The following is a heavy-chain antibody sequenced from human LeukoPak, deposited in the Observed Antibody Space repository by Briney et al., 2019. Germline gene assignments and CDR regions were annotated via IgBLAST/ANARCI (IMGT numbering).Heavy chain of an antibody. D-gene: IGHD3-22*01. CDR2: INHSGST. V-gene: IGHV4-34*01. CDR1: GGSFSGYY. J-gene: IGHJ4*02. Sequence: SETLSLTCAVYGGSFSGYYWSWIRQPPGKGLEWIGEINHSGSTNYNPSLKSRVTISVDTSKNQFSLKLSSVTAADTAVYYCARWGTYYYDSSGYYYDYWGRGTLVTVSS. CDR3: ARWGTYYYDSSGYYYDY.